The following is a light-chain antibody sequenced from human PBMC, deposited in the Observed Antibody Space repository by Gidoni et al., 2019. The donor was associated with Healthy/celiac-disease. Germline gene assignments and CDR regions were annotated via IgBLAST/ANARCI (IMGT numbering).Light chain of an antibody. Sequence: QSVLTQPPSVSAAPGQKVTISCSGRTSNLGYNPVSWYQHLPGTAPKLLIYENSQRTSGIPDRFSASKSGTSATLGITGLQTGDEADYYCGSWDNTLSVYVFGTGTKVNVL. CDR1: TSNLGYNP. CDR3: GSWDNTLSVYV. V-gene: IGLV1-51*02. CDR2: ENS. J-gene: IGLJ1*01.